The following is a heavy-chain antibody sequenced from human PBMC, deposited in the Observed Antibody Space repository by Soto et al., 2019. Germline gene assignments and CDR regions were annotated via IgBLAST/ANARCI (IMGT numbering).Heavy chain of an antibody. CDR3: EREPNYFDY. CDR2: ISAYNGNT. V-gene: IGHV1-18*01. CDR1: GYTFTSYG. J-gene: IGHJ4*02. Sequence: QVQLVQSGAEVKKPGASVKVSCKASGYTFTSYGISWVRQAPGQGLEWMGWISAYNGNTHYAQNLPGKVTMTTDTSTRTANMELRSLRSDDTAVYYCEREPNYFDYWGQGTLVTVSS.